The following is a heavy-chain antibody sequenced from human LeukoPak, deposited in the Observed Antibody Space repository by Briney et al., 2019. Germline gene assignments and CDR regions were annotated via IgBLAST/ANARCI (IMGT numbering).Heavy chain of an antibody. V-gene: IGHV3-23*01. CDR2: IDNSGGGT. CDR1: GFTFSSYA. Sequence: GGSLRLSCAASGFTFSSYAMSWVRQAPGKGPEWVSTIDNSGGGTYYADSVKGRFTISRDDPQNTLYLQMNSLTAEDTAVYYCAKRYYYLDVWGKGTTVTVSS. CDR3: AKRYYYLDV. J-gene: IGHJ6*03.